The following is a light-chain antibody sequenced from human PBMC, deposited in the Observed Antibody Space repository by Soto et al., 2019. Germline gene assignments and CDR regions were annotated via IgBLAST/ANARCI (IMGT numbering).Light chain of an antibody. Sequence: QSALTQPPSASGSLGQSVTISCTGTSSDVGGYNYVSWYQQHPGKAPKLIIYEVNNRPSGVPDRFSGSKSGNTASLTVSGLQAEDEADYYCSSYAGSNIHVLFGGGTKLTVL. CDR1: SSDVGGYNY. V-gene: IGLV2-8*01. CDR3: SSYAGSNIHVL. J-gene: IGLJ2*01. CDR2: EVN.